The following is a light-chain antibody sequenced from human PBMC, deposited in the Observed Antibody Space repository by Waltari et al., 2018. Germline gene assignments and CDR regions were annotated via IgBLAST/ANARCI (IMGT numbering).Light chain of an antibody. J-gene: IGLJ2*01. CDR1: SSDVGGYDY. CDR2: YVT. Sequence: QSALTQPASVSGSPGQSITISCTGTSSDVGGYDYVSWYQQHPGKAPKLLIYYVTRWASWLFPRFSGSKSGNTASLTISGLQAEDEADYYCTSDTTFRTVIFGGGTKVTVL. CDR3: TSDTTFRTVI. V-gene: IGLV2-14*03.